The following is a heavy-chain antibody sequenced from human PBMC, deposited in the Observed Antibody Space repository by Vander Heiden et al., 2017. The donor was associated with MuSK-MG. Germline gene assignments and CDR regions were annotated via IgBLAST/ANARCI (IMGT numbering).Heavy chain of an antibody. Sequence: EVQLLESGGGLVQPGGSLRLSCAASGFPFSSYAMSWVRQAPGKGLEWVSAISGGGGSTYYADSVKGRFTISRDNSQNTMFLQMNSLRAEDTAVYYCAKVPSGTYYKAPSDYWGQGTLVTVSS. CDR2: ISGGGGST. CDR1: GFPFSSYA. V-gene: IGHV3-23*01. CDR3: AKVPSGTYYKAPSDY. D-gene: IGHD3-10*01. J-gene: IGHJ4*02.